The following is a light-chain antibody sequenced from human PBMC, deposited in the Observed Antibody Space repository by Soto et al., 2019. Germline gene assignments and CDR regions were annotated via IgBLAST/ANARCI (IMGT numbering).Light chain of an antibody. CDR2: DAT. J-gene: IGKJ2*01. CDR1: QSVSSY. Sequence: EIVLTQSPATLSLSRGERATLSCRASQSVSSYLAWYQQKPGQAPRLLIYDATNRATGIPARFSGSGSGTDFTLAISSLEPEDFAVYYCQQRSNWPPRTFGQGTKVDIK. CDR3: QQRSNWPPRT. V-gene: IGKV3-11*01.